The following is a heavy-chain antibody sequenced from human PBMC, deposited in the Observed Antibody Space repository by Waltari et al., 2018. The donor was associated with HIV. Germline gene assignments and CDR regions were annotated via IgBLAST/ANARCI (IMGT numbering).Heavy chain of an antibody. CDR2: INHSGST. CDR3: ARGKDLRRHRFLEWLITPFDY. J-gene: IGHJ4*02. D-gene: IGHD3-3*01. V-gene: IGHV4-34*01. Sequence: QVQLQQWGAGLLKPSETLSLTCAVYGGSFSGYYWSWLRQPPGKGLEWIGEINHSGSTNYNPSLKSRVTISVDTSKNQFSLKLSSVTAADRAVYYCARGKDLRRHRFLEWLITPFDYWGQGTLVTVSS. CDR1: GGSFSGYY.